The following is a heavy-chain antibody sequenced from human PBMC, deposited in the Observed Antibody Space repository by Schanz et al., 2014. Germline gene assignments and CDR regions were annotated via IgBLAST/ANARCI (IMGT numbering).Heavy chain of an antibody. Sequence: QAQLVESGGGVVQPGRSLRLSCVASGFTFISYDIHWVRQAPGKGLEWVAVIRYDGRNKNFVESVKGRFTISRDNSMNTLHLQMDGLRVEDTAVYYCARQPGRITVSGVVSNWFDPWGQGTLXIVSS. J-gene: IGHJ5*02. CDR2: IRYDGRNK. CDR1: GFTFISYD. D-gene: IGHD3-3*01. CDR3: ARQPGRITVSGVVSNWFDP. V-gene: IGHV3-33*01.